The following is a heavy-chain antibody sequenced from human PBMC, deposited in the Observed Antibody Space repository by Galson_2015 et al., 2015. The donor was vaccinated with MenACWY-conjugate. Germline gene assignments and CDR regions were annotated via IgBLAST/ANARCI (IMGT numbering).Heavy chain of an antibody. CDR3: ARDQHFWRPGRYDPTSCIGP. V-gene: IGHV7-4-1*02. J-gene: IGHJ5*02. Sequence: SVKVSCKASGYTFSNYAIHWVRQAPGQGLEWMGWIDTHTGNPTSAQGFTGRFVFSLDSSVSTAYLQISSLQAEDTAMYYCARDQHFWRPGRYDPTSCIGPWCQGTLVTVSS. CDR1: GYTFSNYA. D-gene: IGHD3-3*02. CDR2: IDTHTGNP.